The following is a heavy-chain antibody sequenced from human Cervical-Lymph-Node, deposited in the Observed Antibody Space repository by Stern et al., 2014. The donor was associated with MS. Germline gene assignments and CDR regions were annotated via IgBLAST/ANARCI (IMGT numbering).Heavy chain of an antibody. CDR3: ARVMIVVVTDPYAFDI. CDR1: GGSISSYY. CDR2: IYYSGST. D-gene: IGHD3-22*01. Sequence: QLQLQESGPGLVKPSETLSLTCTVSGGSISSYYWSWIRQPPGKGLEWIGYIYYSGSTNYNPSLKSRVTISVDTSKNQFSLKLSSVTAADTAVYYCARVMIVVVTDPYAFDIWGQGTMVTVSS. J-gene: IGHJ3*02. V-gene: IGHV4-59*01.